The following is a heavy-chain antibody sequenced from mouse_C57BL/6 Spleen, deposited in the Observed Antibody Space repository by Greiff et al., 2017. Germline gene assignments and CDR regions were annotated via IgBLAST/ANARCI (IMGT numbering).Heavy chain of an antibody. CDR1: GYTFTSYT. CDR2: INPSSGYT. D-gene: IGHD1-1*01. Sequence: VPLQQSGAELARPGASVKMSCKASGYTFTSYTMHWVKQRPGQGLEWIGYINPSSGYTKYNQKFKDKATLTADKSSSTAYMQLSSLTSEDSAVYYCAATVVATDYWGQSTTLTVSS. CDR3: AATVVATDY. J-gene: IGHJ2*01. V-gene: IGHV1-4*01.